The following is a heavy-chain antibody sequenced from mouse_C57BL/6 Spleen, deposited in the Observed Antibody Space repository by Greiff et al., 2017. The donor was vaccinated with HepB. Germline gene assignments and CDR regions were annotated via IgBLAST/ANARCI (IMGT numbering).Heavy chain of an antibody. Sequence: QVQLKESGAELVRPGASVTLSCKASGYTFTDYEMHWVKQTPVHGLEWIGAIDPETGGTAYNQKFKGKAILTADKSSSTAYMELRSLTSEDSAVYYCTRYWDRFAYWGQGTLVTVSA. D-gene: IGHD4-1*01. CDR1: GYTFTDYE. V-gene: IGHV1-15*01. J-gene: IGHJ3*01. CDR3: TRYWDRFAY. CDR2: IDPETGGT.